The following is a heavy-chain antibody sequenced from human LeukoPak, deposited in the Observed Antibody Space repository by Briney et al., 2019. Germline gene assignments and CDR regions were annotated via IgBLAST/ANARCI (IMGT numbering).Heavy chain of an antibody. CDR1: GYTFTGYY. V-gene: IGHV1-2*02. D-gene: IGHD3-3*01. Sequence: ASVKVSCKASGYTFTGYYMHCVRQAPGQGLEWMGWINPNSGGTNYAQKFQGRVTMTSDTSISTAYMELSRLRSDDTAVYYCARGSDDFWSGYSPSYWGQGTLVTVSS. CDR3: ARGSDDFWSGYSPSY. CDR2: INPNSGGT. J-gene: IGHJ4*02.